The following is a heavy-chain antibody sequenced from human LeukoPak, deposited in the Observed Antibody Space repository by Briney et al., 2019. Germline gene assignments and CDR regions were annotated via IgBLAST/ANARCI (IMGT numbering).Heavy chain of an antibody. Sequence: SQTLSLTCAISGDSVSSNSAAWNWIRQSPSRGLEWLGRTYYRSKWYNDYAVSVKSRIAINPDTSKNQFSLQLNSVTPEDTAVYYCARESRKAVAGTPLGYWGQGTLVTVSS. CDR1: GDSVSSNSAA. D-gene: IGHD6-19*01. J-gene: IGHJ4*02. CDR3: ARESRKAVAGTPLGY. V-gene: IGHV6-1*01. CDR2: TYYRSKWYN.